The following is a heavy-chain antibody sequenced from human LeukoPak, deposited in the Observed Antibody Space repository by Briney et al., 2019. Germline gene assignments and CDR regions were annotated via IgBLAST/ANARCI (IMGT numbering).Heavy chain of an antibody. CDR1: GFTFSSYG. Sequence: PGRSLRLSCAASGFTFSSYGMHWVRQAPGKGLEWVAVISYDGSNKYYADSVKGRFTISRDNSKNTLYLQMNSPRAEDTAVYYCAKDGNYYDSSGYYSLYYFDYWGQGTLVTVSS. CDR2: ISYDGSNK. V-gene: IGHV3-30*18. D-gene: IGHD3-22*01. J-gene: IGHJ4*02. CDR3: AKDGNYYDSSGYYSLYYFDY.